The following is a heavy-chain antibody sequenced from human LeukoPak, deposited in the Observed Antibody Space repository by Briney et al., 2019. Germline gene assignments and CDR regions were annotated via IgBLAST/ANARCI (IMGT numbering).Heavy chain of an antibody. CDR1: GFTFSSYW. D-gene: IGHD5-24*01. Sequence: GGSLRLSCTASGFTFSSYWMSWVRQAPGKGLEWVANIKQDGSEKYYVDSVKGRFTISRDNAKNSLYLQMNSLRDEDTAVYYCARAEEQRWGYVDYWGQGTLVTVSS. V-gene: IGHV3-7*04. CDR2: IKQDGSEK. J-gene: IGHJ4*02. CDR3: ARAEEQRWGYVDY.